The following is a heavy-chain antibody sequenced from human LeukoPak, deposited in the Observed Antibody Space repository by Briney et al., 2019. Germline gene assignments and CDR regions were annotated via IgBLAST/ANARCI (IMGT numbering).Heavy chain of an antibody. CDR2: ISGSGGAT. Sequence: PGGSLRLSCVASGFTFSSYAMTWVRQAPGKGLEWVSGISGSGGATYHADSAKGRFTISRDSSKNTLYLQMNSLRAEDTAVYYCARSTTLGYWGQGTLVTVSS. V-gene: IGHV3-23*01. CDR3: ARSTTLGY. D-gene: IGHD7-27*01. CDR1: GFTFSSYA. J-gene: IGHJ4*02.